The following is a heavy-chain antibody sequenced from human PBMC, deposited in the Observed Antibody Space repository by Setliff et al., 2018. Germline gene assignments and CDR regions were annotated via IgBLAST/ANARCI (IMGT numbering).Heavy chain of an antibody. CDR1: GGSISSSSYY. V-gene: IGHV4-39*07. CDR2: IYSSGST. J-gene: IGHJ4*02. D-gene: IGHD3-22*01. CDR3: ARESRYYYDNLGTLDY. Sequence: SETLSLTCTVSGGSISSSSYYWGWIRQPPGKGLEWIGSIYSSGSTYYNPSLKSRVSISVDTSKNQFSLKLSSVTAADTAVYYCARESRYYYDNLGTLDYWGQGTLVTVS.